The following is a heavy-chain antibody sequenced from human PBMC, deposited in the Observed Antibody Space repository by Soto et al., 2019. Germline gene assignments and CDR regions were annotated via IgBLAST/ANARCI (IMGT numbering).Heavy chain of an antibody. Sequence: SETLSLTCAVYGGSFSGYYWSWIRQPPGKGLEWIGEINHSGSTNYNPSLKGRVTISVDTSKNQFSLKLSSVTAADTAVYYCGGQYPYHSSGYHMDNWGQGTLVTVSS. J-gene: IGHJ4*02. V-gene: IGHV4-34*01. CDR3: GGQYPYHSSGYHMDN. CDR1: GGSFSGYY. CDR2: INHSGST. D-gene: IGHD3-22*01.